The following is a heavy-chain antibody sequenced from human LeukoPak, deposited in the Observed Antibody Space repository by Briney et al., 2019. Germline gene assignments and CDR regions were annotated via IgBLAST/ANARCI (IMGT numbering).Heavy chain of an antibody. Sequence: PGGSLRLSCAASGFTFDDYAMHSFRQAPGKGLEWVSLISGDGGSTYYADSVKGRFTISRDNSKNSLYLQMNSLRTEDTALYYCAKDTPPEDYYDSSGYYRHFDYWGQGTLVTVSS. D-gene: IGHD3-22*01. CDR3: AKDTPPEDYYDSSGYYRHFDY. V-gene: IGHV3-43*02. CDR2: ISGDGGST. CDR1: GFTFDDYA. J-gene: IGHJ4*02.